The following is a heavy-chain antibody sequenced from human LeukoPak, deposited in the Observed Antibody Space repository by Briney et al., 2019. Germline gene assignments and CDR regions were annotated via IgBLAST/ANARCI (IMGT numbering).Heavy chain of an antibody. CDR3: ATGRIVGDCFDS. Sequence: TGGSLRLSCSVSGFIVNSNSMTWVRQAPGKGLEWVSVIYSGGSTYYSDSVQGRFTISRDTSTNTLFLQMNSLRAEDTAVYYCATGRIVGDCFDSWGQGNLVTVSS. V-gene: IGHV3-53*05. CDR2: IYSGGST. J-gene: IGHJ4*02. CDR1: GFIVNSNS. D-gene: IGHD3-3*02.